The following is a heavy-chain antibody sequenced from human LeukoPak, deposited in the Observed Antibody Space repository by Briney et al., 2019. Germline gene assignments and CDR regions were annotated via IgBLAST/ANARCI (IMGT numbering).Heavy chain of an antibody. J-gene: IGHJ3*02. CDR2: ISSSSSYI. Sequence: GGSLRLSCAASGFTFSSYSMNWVRQAPGKGLEWVSSISSSSSYIYYADSVKGRFTISRDNAKNSLYLQMNSLRAEDTAVYYCARAVARLATYYDFWSGTNYDDAFDIWGQGTMVTVSS. V-gene: IGHV3-21*01. CDR1: GFTFSSYS. CDR3: ARAVARLATYYDFWSGTNYDDAFDI. D-gene: IGHD3-3*01.